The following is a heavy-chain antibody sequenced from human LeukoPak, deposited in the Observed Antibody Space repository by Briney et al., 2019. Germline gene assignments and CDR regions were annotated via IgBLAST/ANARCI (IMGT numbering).Heavy chain of an antibody. J-gene: IGHJ4*02. CDR3: PMTPSGFAGELAS. D-gene: IGHD3-16*02. CDR1: RGTFNKYA. CDR2: IIPPFGTE. V-gene: IGHV1-69*05. Sequence: SVKVSCKASRGTFNKYAIKWVRQAPGQGFEWMGGIIPPFGTENYPQKFQGRVTITTDEVTNTTYMQRRRPSSDDTAVYYSPMTPSGFAGELASWGQGTLVTVSS.